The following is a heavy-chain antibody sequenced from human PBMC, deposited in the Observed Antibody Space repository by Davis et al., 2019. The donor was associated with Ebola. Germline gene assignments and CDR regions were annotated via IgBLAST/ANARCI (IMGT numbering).Heavy chain of an antibody. Sequence: PSETLSLTCTLSGGSISSYYWSWIRQLPGKGLEWIGEINHSGSTNYNPSLKSRVTISVDTSKNQFSLKLSPVTAADTAVYYCARGRGWDIVVVPAATYYFDYWGQGTLVTVSS. CDR2: INHSGST. CDR3: ARGRGWDIVVVPAATYYFDY. D-gene: IGHD2-2*01. J-gene: IGHJ4*02. V-gene: IGHV4-34*01. CDR1: GGSISSYY.